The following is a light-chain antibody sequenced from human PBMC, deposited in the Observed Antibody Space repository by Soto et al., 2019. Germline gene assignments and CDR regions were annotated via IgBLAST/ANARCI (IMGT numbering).Light chain of an antibody. CDR2: TAS. J-gene: IGKJ2*01. Sequence: DIQMTQSPSSLSASVGDRVTITCRASEGIARFLNCSQQKPGKPPPLLIYTASNLQSGVPSRCSGSGSGSDYTLTITSLQPEDSASYYCQQSYKSVYTFGQGTKLQIK. V-gene: IGKV1-39*01. CDR3: QQSYKSVYT. CDR1: EGIARF.